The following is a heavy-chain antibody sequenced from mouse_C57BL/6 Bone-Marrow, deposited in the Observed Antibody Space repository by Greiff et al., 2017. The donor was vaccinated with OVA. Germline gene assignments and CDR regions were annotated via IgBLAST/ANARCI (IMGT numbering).Heavy chain of an antibody. Sequence: QVHVKQPGAELVRPGSSVKLSCKASGYTFTSYWMDWVKQRPGQGLEWIGNIYPSDSETHYNQKFKDKATLTVDKSSSTAYMQLSSLTSEDSAVYYCARRRINWEIDYWGQGTTLTVSS. CDR3: ARRRINWEIDY. CDR1: GYTFTSYW. J-gene: IGHJ2*01. V-gene: IGHV1-61*01. D-gene: IGHD4-1*01. CDR2: IYPSDSET.